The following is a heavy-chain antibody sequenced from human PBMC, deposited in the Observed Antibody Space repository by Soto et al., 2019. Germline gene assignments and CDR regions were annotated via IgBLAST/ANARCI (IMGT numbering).Heavy chain of an antibody. J-gene: IGHJ3*01. Sequence: GGSLRLFCAAPGFYIRYYWIHWGRQAPGQGLVWVSRIHSDGSSTTYADSVKGRFTISRDNAKNTLYLQMNSLRAEDTAVYYCARGDRGAFDLWGQGTMVTVSS. CDR2: IHSDGSST. CDR1: GFYIRYYW. D-gene: IGHD2-21*02. CDR3: ARGDRGAFDL. V-gene: IGHV3-74*01.